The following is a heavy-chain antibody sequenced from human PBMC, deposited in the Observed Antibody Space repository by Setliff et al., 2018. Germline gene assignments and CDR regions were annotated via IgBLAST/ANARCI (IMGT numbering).Heavy chain of an antibody. Sequence: ASVKVSCKTSGYTFTNYGINWVRQAPGQGLEWMGWINNYSFKTNSPQKFLDRLTMTTDTSTSTAYMELKDLTSDDTAVYFCPRLVRFCTRTACQRLSGDDYWGQGTLVTVSS. CDR2: INNYSFKT. D-gene: IGHD6-13*01. V-gene: IGHV1-18*01. J-gene: IGHJ4*02. CDR1: GYTFTNYG. CDR3: PRLVRFCTRTACQRLSGDDY.